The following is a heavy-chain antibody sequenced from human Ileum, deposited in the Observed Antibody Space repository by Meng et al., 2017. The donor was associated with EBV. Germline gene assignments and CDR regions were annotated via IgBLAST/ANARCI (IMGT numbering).Heavy chain of an antibody. CDR1: GGSISSYY. D-gene: IGHD2-15*01. J-gene: IGHJ4*02. CDR3: ARGGWSLDY. V-gene: IGHV4-59*08. CDR2: IYYSGST. Sequence: VQLQESGPGLGNTSETLSLTCTVSGGSISSYYWSWIRQPPGKGLEWIGYIYYSGSTNYNPSLKSRVTISVDTSKNQFSLNLSSVTAADTAVYYCARGGWSLDYWGQGTLVTVSS.